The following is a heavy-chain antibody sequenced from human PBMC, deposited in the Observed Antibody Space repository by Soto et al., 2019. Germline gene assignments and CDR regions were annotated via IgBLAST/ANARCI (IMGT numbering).Heavy chain of an antibody. V-gene: IGHV1-24*01. CDR3: ATSRTYAYVWGSYRPRNVYFDY. CDR2: FDPEDGET. J-gene: IGHJ4*02. CDR1: GYIFSELY. Sequence: ASVKVSCKVSGYIFSELYMHCVRQAPGKGLEWMGGFDPEDGETIYAQKFQGRVTMTEDTSTDTAYMELSSLRYEDTAVYYCATSRTYAYVWGSYRPRNVYFDYWGQGTVVT. D-gene: IGHD3-16*02.